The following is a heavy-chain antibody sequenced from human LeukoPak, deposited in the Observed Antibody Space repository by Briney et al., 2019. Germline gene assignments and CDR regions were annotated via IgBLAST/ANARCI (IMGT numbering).Heavy chain of an antibody. Sequence: SETLSLTCTDSGGPVRSASYYWTWIRQPPGKGLEWIRYIYYTGNTNSNPSLKSRVTISIDPAKNQFSLKLSSVTAADTAVYHCARVDILTGYLADYWGQGTLVTVSS. CDR1: GGPVRSASYY. V-gene: IGHV4-61*01. D-gene: IGHD3-9*01. CDR2: IYYTGNT. J-gene: IGHJ4*02. CDR3: ARVDILTGYLADY.